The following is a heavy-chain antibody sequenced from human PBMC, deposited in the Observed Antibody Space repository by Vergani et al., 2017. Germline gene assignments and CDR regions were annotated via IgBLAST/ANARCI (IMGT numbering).Heavy chain of an antibody. Sequence: EVELVQSGPEMRKPGESLKISCKGSVYSFGNYCVVWVRQMPGKGLEWMGIIYPADSDTRYSPSFQGQVTISADKSISTAFLQWDSLKASDTALYYCARHTTYTDSWGQGTLVTVSS. V-gene: IGHV5-51*01. CDR2: IYPADSDT. CDR3: ARHTTYTDS. D-gene: IGHD1-1*01. CDR1: VYSFGNYC. J-gene: IGHJ4*02.